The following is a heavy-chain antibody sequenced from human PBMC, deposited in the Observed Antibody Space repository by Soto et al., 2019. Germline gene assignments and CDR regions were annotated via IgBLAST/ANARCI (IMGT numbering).Heavy chain of an antibody. CDR3: ARNHQGEASDYYDSSGYYAYYYYGMDV. V-gene: IGHV3-21*01. CDR2: ISSSSSYI. D-gene: IGHD3-22*01. J-gene: IGHJ6*02. CDR1: GFTFSSYS. Sequence: EVQLVESGGGLVKPGGSLRLSCAASGFTFSSYSMNWVRQAPGKGLEWVSSISSSSSYIYYADSVKGRFTISRDNAKNSLYLQMNSLRAEDTAVYYCARNHQGEASDYYDSSGYYAYYYYGMDVWGQGTTVTVSS.